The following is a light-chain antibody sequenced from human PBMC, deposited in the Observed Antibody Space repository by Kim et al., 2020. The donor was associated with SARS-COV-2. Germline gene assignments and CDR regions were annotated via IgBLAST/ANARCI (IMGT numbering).Light chain of an antibody. V-gene: IGKV1-5*01. CDR2: DAS. Sequence: GDRVTISCRASQSVNTWLAWYKQKPGKAPKVLIYDASSLETVVPSRFSGSGSGTEFTLIISSLQPDDFATYFSQQYNNYPLTFGGGTKVDIK. CDR1: QSVNTW. CDR3: QQYNNYPLT. J-gene: IGKJ4*01.